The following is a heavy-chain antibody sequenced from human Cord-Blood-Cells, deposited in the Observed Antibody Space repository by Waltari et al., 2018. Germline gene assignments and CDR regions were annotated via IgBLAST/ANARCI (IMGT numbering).Heavy chain of an antibody. V-gene: IGHV4-39*07. CDR1: GGSISSSSYY. CDR3: ARDRTGDDAFDI. J-gene: IGHJ3*02. Sequence: QLQLQESGPGLVKPSETLSLPCTVSGGSISSSSYYWGWIRQPPGKGLEWIGSIYYSGSTYYNPSLKSRVTISVDTSKNQFSLKLSSVTAADTAVYYCARDRTGDDAFDIWGQGTMVTVSS. CDR2: IYYSGST. D-gene: IGHD7-27*01.